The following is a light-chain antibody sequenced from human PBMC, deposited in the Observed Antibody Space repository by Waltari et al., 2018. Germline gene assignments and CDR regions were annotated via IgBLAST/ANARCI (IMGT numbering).Light chain of an antibody. CDR2: SAS. V-gene: IGKV3-11*01. Sequence: EIVLTQSPDTLSLSPGERATLSCRASQSVTNSLACYQQKPGQAPRRLVYSASNRATGVPARFSGSGSGTDFTLTISSLEPEDFAVYYCQQRSNWPRTFGQGTKVEIK. CDR1: QSVTNS. J-gene: IGKJ1*01. CDR3: QQRSNWPRT.